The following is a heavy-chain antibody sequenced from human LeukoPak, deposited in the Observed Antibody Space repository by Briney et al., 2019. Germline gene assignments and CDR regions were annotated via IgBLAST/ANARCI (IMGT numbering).Heavy chain of an antibody. CDR3: ARQDSYGYRNWFDP. J-gene: IGHJ5*02. CDR2: IYPGDSDT. V-gene: IGHV5-51*01. CDR1: GYSFTSYW. D-gene: IGHD5-18*01. Sequence: GESLKISCKGSGYSFTSYWIGWVRQMPGKGLEWMGIIYPGDSDTRYSPSFQGQVPISADRSISTPYLQGTSRDAQNTSTYYGARQDSYGYRNWFDPWGQGTLVTVSS.